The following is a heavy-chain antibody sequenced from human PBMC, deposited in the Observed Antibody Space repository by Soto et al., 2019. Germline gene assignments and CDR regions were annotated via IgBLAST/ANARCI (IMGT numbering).Heavy chain of an antibody. Sequence: QVQLVQSGAEVKKPGSSVKVSCKASGGTFSSYAISWVRQAPGQGLEWMGGIIPIFGTANYAQKFQGRVTITADESTSTAYMELSSLRSEDTAVYYCAREGRYNWNYGTTYYFDYWGQGTLVTVSS. CDR3: AREGRYNWNYGTTYYFDY. J-gene: IGHJ4*02. D-gene: IGHD1-7*01. CDR1: GGTFSSYA. CDR2: IIPIFGTA. V-gene: IGHV1-69*01.